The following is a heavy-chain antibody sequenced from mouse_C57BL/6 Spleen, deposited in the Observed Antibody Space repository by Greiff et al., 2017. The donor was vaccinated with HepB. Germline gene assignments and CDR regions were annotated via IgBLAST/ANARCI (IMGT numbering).Heavy chain of an antibody. CDR3: ARGYYGNGPPWFAY. Sequence: EVQLQQSGPELVKPGASVKIPCKASGYTFTDYNMDWVKQSHGKSLEWIGDINPNNGGTIYNQKFKGKATLTVDKSSSTAYMELRSLTSEDTAVYYCARGYYGNGPPWFAYWGQGTLVTVSA. D-gene: IGHD1-1*01. CDR2: INPNNGGT. V-gene: IGHV1-18*01. J-gene: IGHJ3*01. CDR1: GYTFTDYN.